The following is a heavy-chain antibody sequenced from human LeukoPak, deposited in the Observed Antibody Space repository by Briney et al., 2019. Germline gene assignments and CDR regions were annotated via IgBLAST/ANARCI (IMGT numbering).Heavy chain of an antibody. Sequence: GGSLRLSCAAYGFTFSSYAMHWVRQAPGKGLEWVAVISYDGSNKYYADSVKGRFTISRDNSKNTLYLQMNSLRAEDTAVYYCARDFFDYWGQGTLVTVSS. V-gene: IGHV3-30*04. CDR3: ARDFFDY. J-gene: IGHJ4*02. CDR1: GFTFSSYA. CDR2: ISYDGSNK.